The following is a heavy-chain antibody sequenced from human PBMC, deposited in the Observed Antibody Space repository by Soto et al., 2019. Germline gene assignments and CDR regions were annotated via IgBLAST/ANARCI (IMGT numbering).Heavy chain of an antibody. Sequence: GGSLRLSCAASGFTFSNYYMSWIRQAPGKGLEWVSYISSSGSTIYYADSVKGRFTISRDNAKNSLYLQMNSLRAEDTAVYYCARDSWGYSSSNQYPNMGVYYYYMDVWGKGTTVTVSS. CDR3: ARDSWGYSSSNQYPNMGVYYYYMDV. CDR1: GFTFSNYY. D-gene: IGHD6-6*01. J-gene: IGHJ6*03. V-gene: IGHV3-11*01. CDR2: ISSSGSTI.